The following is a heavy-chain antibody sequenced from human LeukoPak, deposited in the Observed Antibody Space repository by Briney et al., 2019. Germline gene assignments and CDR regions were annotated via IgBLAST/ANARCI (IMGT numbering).Heavy chain of an antibody. CDR3: ARARTVTHRFDY. J-gene: IGHJ4*02. CDR2: INPNSGGT. Sequence: ASVKVSCKAALYTFTGYYMFWVRQAPGQGLEWMGRINPNSGGTNYAQKFQGRVTTTRDTSTSTAYMELSRLRSDDTAVYYCARARTVTHRFDYWGQGTLVTFSS. D-gene: IGHD4-17*01. V-gene: IGHV1-2*06. CDR1: LYTFTGYY.